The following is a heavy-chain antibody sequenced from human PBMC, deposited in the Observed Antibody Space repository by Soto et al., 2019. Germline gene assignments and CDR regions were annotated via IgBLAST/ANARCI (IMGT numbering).Heavy chain of an antibody. CDR2: IYPGDSDT. D-gene: IGHD2-2*01. CDR3: ARLGEYCSSTSCYTTYYYYYYMDV. Sequence: EVQLVQSGAEVKKPGESLKISCKGSGYSFTSYWIGWVRQMPGKGLEWMGIIYPGDSDTRYSPSFQGQVTISADKSISTAYLQWSSLKASDTAMYYCARLGEYCSSTSCYTTYYYYYYMDVWGKGTTVTVSS. CDR1: GYSFTSYW. V-gene: IGHV5-51*03. J-gene: IGHJ6*03.